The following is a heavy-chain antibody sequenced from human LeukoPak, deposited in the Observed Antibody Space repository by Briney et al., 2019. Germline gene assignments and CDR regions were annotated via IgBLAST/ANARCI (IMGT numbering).Heavy chain of an antibody. Sequence: PGGSLRLSCAASGFTFSSYAMSWVRQAPGKGLEGVSAISGSGGSTYYADSVKGRFTISRDNSKNTLYLQVNSLRAEDTAVYYCAKDVPAVVGATNWYFDLWGRGTLVTVSS. V-gene: IGHV3-23*01. CDR2: ISGSGGST. CDR1: GFTFSSYA. D-gene: IGHD1-26*01. J-gene: IGHJ2*01. CDR3: AKDVPAVVGATNWYFDL.